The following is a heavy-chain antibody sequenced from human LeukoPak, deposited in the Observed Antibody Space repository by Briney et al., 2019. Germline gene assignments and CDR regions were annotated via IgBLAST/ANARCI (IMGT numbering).Heavy chain of an antibody. V-gene: IGHV3-48*03. D-gene: IGHD6-13*01. Sequence: GALRLSCAASGFTLSSYEMNWVRLAPGKGLEWISYISRTGNSIYYADSVKGRFTISRDSAKNSLYLQMNSLRAEDTAVYYCARGPYSSNWYVDYWGQGTLVTVAS. J-gene: IGHJ4*02. CDR2: ISRTGNSI. CDR3: ARGPYSSNWYVDY. CDR1: GFTLSSYE.